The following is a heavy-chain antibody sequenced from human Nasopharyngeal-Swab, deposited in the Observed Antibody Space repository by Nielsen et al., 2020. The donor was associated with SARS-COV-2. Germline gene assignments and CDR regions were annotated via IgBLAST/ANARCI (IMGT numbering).Heavy chain of an antibody. V-gene: IGHV3-7*01. Sequence: GESLKISCAASGFTFSSYWMSWVRQAPGKGLEWVANIKQDGGEKYYVDSVKGRFTISRDNAKNSLYLQMNSLRAEDTAVYYCARDEYYYDSSGLKYYYYYYMDVWGKGTTVTVSS. CDR3: ARDEYYYDSSGLKYYYYYYMDV. CDR1: GFTFSSYW. CDR2: IKQDGGEK. J-gene: IGHJ6*03. D-gene: IGHD3-22*01.